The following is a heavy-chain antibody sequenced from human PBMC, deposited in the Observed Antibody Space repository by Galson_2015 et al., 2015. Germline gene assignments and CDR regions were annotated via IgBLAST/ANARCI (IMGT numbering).Heavy chain of an antibody. Sequence: SLRLSCAASGFTFSSYAMSWVRQAPGKGLEWVSAISGSGGSTYYADSVKGRFTISRDNSKNTLYLQMNSLRAEDTAVYYCAKLFWGIAVAGDVNFDYWGQGTLVTVSS. V-gene: IGHV3-23*01. D-gene: IGHD6-19*01. CDR1: GFTFSSYA. J-gene: IGHJ4*02. CDR3: AKLFWGIAVAGDVNFDY. CDR2: ISGSGGST.